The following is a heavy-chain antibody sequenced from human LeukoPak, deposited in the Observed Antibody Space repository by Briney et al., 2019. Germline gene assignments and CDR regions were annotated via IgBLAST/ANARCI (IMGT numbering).Heavy chain of an antibody. J-gene: IGHJ4*02. CDR2: ISAYNGNT. D-gene: IGHD2-2*01. CDR3: ASRTRNCSSTSCQIFDY. V-gene: IGHV1-18*01. Sequence: ASVKVSCKAPGYSFTSYGISWVRQAPGQGLEWMGWISAYNGNTNYAQKLQGRVTMTTDTSTSTAYMELRSLRSDDTAVYYCASRTRNCSSTSCQIFDYWGQGTLVTVSS. CDR1: GYSFTSYG.